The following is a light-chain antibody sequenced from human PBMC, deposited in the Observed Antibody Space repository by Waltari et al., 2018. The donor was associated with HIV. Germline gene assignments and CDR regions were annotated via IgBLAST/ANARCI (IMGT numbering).Light chain of an antibody. CDR2: GNV. V-gene: IGLV1-40*01. CDR1: SSNIGAGYD. Sequence: QSVLTQPPSVSGAPGQRVTISCTGDSSNIGAGYDVHWYQQLPGTAPKLLISGNVNRPSGVPDRFPESTSGSAASLSITGLQAEDEADYYCHSYDRSLGGSVFGGGTKVTVL. J-gene: IGLJ3*02. CDR3: HSYDRSLGGSV.